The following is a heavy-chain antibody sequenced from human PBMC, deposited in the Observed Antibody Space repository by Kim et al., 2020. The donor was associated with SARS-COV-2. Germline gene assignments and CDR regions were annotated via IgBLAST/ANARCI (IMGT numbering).Heavy chain of an antibody. CDR1: GYTFTSYA. CDR3: ARDRKYYYGSGSYFGGPNWGYYYGMDV. Sequence: ASVKVSCKASGYTFTSYAMNWVRQAPGQGLEWMGWINTNTGNPTYAQGYTGRFVFSLDTSVSTAYLQISSLKAEDTAVYYCARDRKYYYGSGSYFGGPNWGYYYGMDVWGQGTTVTVSS. V-gene: IGHV7-4-1*02. CDR2: INTNTGNP. J-gene: IGHJ6*02. D-gene: IGHD3-10*01.